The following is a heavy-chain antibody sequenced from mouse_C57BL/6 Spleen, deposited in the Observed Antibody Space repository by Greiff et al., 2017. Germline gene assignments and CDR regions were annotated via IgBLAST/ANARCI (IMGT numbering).Heavy chain of an antibody. J-gene: IGHJ2*01. CDR1: GFTFSDYG. V-gene: IGHV5-17*01. CDR2: ISSGSSTI. CDR3: ARDPGGY. Sequence: EVKLVESGGGLVKPGGSLKLSCAASGFTFSDYGMHWVRQAPEKGLEWVAYISSGSSTIYYADTVKGRFSISRDNAKNTLFLQMTGLRSEDTAMYYCARDPGGYWGQGTTLTVAS.